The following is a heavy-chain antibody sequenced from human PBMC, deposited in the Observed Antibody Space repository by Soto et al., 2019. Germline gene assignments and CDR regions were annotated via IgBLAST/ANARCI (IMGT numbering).Heavy chain of an antibody. CDR1: GGSISSSSYY. Sequence: PSETLSLTCTVSGGSISSSSYYWGWIRQPPGKGLEWIGSIYYSGSTYYNPSLKSRVTISVDTSKNQFSLKLSSVTAADTAVYYCARLPYPPTYCGGDCSYYFDYWGQGTLVTVSS. D-gene: IGHD2-21*01. CDR3: ARLPYPPTYCGGDCSYYFDY. V-gene: IGHV4-39*01. CDR2: IYYSGST. J-gene: IGHJ4*02.